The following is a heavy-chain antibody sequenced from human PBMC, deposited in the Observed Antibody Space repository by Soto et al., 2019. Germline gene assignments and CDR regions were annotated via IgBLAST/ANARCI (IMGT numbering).Heavy chain of an antibody. CDR1: GYSFTTYW. Sequence: PGESLKISCKGSGYSFTTYWLGWVRQVPGKGLEWMGIIYPGDSDTRYSPSFQGQVTISADKSISAAYLQWSSLKASDTAMYFCARRRGLVGSFDYSGRGTLVTV. CDR3: ARRRGLVGSFDY. V-gene: IGHV5-51*01. D-gene: IGHD3-9*01. J-gene: IGHJ4*02. CDR2: IYPGDSDT.